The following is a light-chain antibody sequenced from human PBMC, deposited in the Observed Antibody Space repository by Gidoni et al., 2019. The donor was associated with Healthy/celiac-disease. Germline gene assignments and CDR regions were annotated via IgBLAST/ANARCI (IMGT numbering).Light chain of an antibody. J-gene: IGKJ1*01. CDR2: GAS. CDR3: QQYNNWQRT. Sequence: EIVMTQSPATLSVSPGERATLSCRASQSVSSNLAWYQQTPGQAPRLLIYGASTRATGIPARFSGSGSGTEFTLTISSLQSEDFAVYYCQQYNNWQRTFGQGTKVEIK. CDR1: QSVSSN. V-gene: IGKV3-15*01.